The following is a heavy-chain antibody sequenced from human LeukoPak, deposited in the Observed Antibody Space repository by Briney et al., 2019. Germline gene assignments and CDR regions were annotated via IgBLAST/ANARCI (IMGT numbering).Heavy chain of an antibody. CDR3: AKDFRLLFTPTDAFDI. CDR2: ISWNSGSI. V-gene: IGHV3-9*01. Sequence: GGSLRLSCAASGFTFDDYAMHWVRQAPGKGLEWVSGISWNSGSIGYADSVKGRFTISRDNAKNSLYLQMNSLRAEDTALYYCAKDFRLLFTPTDAFDIWGQGTMVTVSS. CDR1: GFTFDDYA. J-gene: IGHJ3*02. D-gene: IGHD2-21*02.